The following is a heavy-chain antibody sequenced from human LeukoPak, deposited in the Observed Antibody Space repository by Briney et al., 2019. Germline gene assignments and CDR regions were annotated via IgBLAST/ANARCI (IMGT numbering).Heavy chain of an antibody. CDR1: GGSISRSSYY. D-gene: IGHD3-22*01. Sequence: SETLSLTCTVSGGSISRSSYYWGWIRQPPGKGLEWIGSIYYSGSTYYNPSLKSRVTISVDTSKNQFSLKLSSVTAADTAVYYCARDIRSSGSFDYWGQGTLATVSS. CDR2: IYYSGST. J-gene: IGHJ4*02. CDR3: ARDIRSSGSFDY. V-gene: IGHV4-39*07.